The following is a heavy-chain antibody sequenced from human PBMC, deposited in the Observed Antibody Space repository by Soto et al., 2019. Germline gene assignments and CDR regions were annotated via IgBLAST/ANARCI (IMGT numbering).Heavy chain of an antibody. CDR1: GGSISSGDYY. V-gene: IGHV4-30-4*01. CDR3: ARVRLGGYLQFYGMDV. D-gene: IGHD3-22*01. CDR2: IYYSGST. J-gene: IGHJ6*02. Sequence: QVQLQESGPGLVKPSQTLSLTCTVSGGSISSGDYYWSWIRQPPGKGLEWIGYIYYSGSTYYNPSLKSRVTIAVDTSKNQFSRKLSSVTAADTAVYYCARVRLGGYLQFYGMDVWGQGTTVTVSS.